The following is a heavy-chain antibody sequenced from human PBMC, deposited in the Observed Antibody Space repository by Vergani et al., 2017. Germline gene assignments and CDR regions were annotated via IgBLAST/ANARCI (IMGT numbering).Heavy chain of an antibody. CDR1: GFTFDDYI. CDR2: ISWDGGST. D-gene: IGHD1-26*01. CDR3: AKFEVGPTHDDY. Sequence: TASGFTFDDYIMHWVRQAPGKGLEWVSLISWDGGSTYYADSVKGRFTISRDNSKNSLYLQLNRLRTEDTALYYCAKFEVGPTHDDYWGQGTLVTVSS. V-gene: IGHV3-43*01. J-gene: IGHJ4*02.